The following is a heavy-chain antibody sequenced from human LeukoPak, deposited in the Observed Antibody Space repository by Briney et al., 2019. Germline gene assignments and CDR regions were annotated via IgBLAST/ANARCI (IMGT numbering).Heavy chain of an antibody. Sequence: ASVKVSCKASGYTFPSYGISWVRQAPGQGLEWMGWIGVNNVNTNYAQKFQGRVTMTTDTSTSTAYMELRSLRSDDTAVYYCARQCSSTNCYGGACDIWGPGTTVTVSS. CDR2: IGVNNVNT. CDR3: ARQCSSTNCYGGACDI. CDR1: GYTFPSYG. D-gene: IGHD2-2*01. J-gene: IGHJ3*02. V-gene: IGHV1-18*01.